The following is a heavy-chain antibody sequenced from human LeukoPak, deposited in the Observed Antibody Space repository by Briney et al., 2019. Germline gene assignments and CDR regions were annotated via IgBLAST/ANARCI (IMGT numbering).Heavy chain of an antibody. Sequence: SETLSLTCAVYGGSFSGYYWSWIRQPPGKGLEWIGEINHSGSTNYNPSLKSRVTISVDTSKNQFSLKLSSVTAADTAVYYCASQLWDIITAWGQGTLVTVSS. CDR1: GGSFSGYY. V-gene: IGHV4-34*01. J-gene: IGHJ5*02. D-gene: IGHD1-1*01. CDR3: ASQLWDIITA. CDR2: INHSGST.